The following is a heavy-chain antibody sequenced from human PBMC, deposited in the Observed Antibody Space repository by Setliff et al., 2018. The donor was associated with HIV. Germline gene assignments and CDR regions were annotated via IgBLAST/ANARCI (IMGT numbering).Heavy chain of an antibody. CDR1: GDSFSGYY. CDR3: ARGRDYTGSWFRPFYLDF. Sequence: SETLSLTCTVSGDSFSGYYWSWIRQPPGKGLEWIGYIYDSDTTKYNPSLRSRVTILMDTSKNQFSLKLTSVTAADTAIYYCARGRDYTGSWFRPFYLDFWGHGNLVTVSS. CDR2: IYDSDTT. V-gene: IGHV4-59*08. J-gene: IGHJ4*01. D-gene: IGHD3-3*01.